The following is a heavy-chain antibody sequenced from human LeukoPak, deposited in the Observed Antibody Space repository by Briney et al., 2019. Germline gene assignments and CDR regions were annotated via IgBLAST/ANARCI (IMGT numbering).Heavy chain of an antibody. J-gene: IGHJ4*02. CDR1: GGSISSYY. V-gene: IGHV4-4*09. CDR2: IYTSGRT. Sequence: SETLSLTCTVSGGSISSYYWSWIRQPPGKGLEWIGYIYTSGRTNYNPSLKSRVTISVDTSKNQFSLKLSSVTAADTAVYYCARNGPSYFDYWGQGTLVTVSS. CDR3: ARNGPSYFDY. D-gene: IGHD2-8*01.